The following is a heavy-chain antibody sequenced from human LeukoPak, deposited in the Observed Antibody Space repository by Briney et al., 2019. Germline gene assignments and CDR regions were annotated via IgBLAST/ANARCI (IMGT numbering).Heavy chain of an antibody. D-gene: IGHD3-10*01. V-gene: IGHV4-39*02. CDR3: AREIPLRALDY. CDR2: IYYSGST. Sequence: SETLSLTCTVSGGSISSSSYYWGWIRQPPGKGLEWIGSIYYSGSTYYNPSLKSRVTISVDTSKNQFSLKLSSVTAADTAVYYCAREIPLRALDYRGQGTLVTVSS. J-gene: IGHJ4*02. CDR1: GGSISSSSYY.